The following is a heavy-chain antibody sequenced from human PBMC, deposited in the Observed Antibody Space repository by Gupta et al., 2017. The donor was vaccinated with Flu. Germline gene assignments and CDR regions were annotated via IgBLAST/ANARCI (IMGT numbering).Heavy chain of an antibody. CDR2: IYPGDSDT. CDR1: GYSFTSYC. Sequence: EVQLVQSGAEVKKPGESLKISCKGSGYSFTSYCIGWVRQMPGNGLVGMGIIYPGDSDTRESPAGQGQVTIAADKSISTAYLKWSSLKATDTAKYYCARQNGGNSYRSGMDVWGQGTTVTVSS. D-gene: IGHD4-23*01. J-gene: IGHJ6*02. V-gene: IGHV5-51*01. CDR3: ARQNGGNSYRSGMDV.